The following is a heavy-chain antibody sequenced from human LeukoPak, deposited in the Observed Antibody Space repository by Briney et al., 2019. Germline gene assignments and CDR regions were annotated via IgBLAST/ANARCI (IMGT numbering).Heavy chain of an antibody. CDR3: ARAPHYYDSSGYYSDYYYGMGV. Sequence: GSLRLSCVASGFTVSSNYINWVRQAPGQGLEWVSVIYSGGSTYYADSVKGRFTISRDNAKNSLYLQMNSLRAEDTAVYYCARAPHYYDSSGYYSDYYYGMGVWGQGTTVTVSS. D-gene: IGHD3-22*01. V-gene: IGHV3-66*01. CDR2: IYSGGST. J-gene: IGHJ6*02. CDR1: GFTVSSNY.